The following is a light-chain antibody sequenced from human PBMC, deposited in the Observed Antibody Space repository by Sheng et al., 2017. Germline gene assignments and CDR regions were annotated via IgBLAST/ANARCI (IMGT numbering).Light chain of an antibody. V-gene: IGLV1-51*01. Sequence: QSVLTQPPSVSAAPGQKVTISCSGSSSNIGDNFVSWYQQLPGTAPKLLIYDDNKRPSGVPDRFSGSKSGTSATLAITGLQTGDEADYYCAAWDSGLSALFGGGTKLTVL. J-gene: IGLJ3*02. CDR3: AAWDSGLSAL. CDR2: DDN. CDR1: SSNIGDNF.